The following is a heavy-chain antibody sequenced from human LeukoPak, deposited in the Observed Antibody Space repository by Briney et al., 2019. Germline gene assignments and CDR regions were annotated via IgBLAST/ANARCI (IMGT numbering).Heavy chain of an antibody. CDR3: AKSPAADY. CDR2: IKQDGSEK. CDR1: VFTFSSYW. J-gene: IGHJ4*02. V-gene: IGHV3-7*01. Sequence: GGSLRLSCAASVFTFSSYWMSWVRQAPGKGLEWVANIKQDGSEKYYVDSVKGRFTISRDNAKNSLYLQMNSLRAEDTAVYYCAKSPAADYWGQGTLVTVSS. D-gene: IGHD2-2*01.